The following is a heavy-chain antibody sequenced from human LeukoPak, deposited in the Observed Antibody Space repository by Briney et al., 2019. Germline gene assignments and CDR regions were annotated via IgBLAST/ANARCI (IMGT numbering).Heavy chain of an antibody. CDR3: ARWLLYYYYMDV. D-gene: IGHD5-18*01. Sequence: PGGSLRLSCAASGFTFSSYSMNWVRQAPGKGLEWVSYISSSSSTIYYADSVKGRSTISRDNAKNSLYLQMNSLRAEDTAVYYCARWLLYYYYMDVWGKGTTVTVSS. CDR1: GFTFSSYS. V-gene: IGHV3-48*01. CDR2: ISSSSSTI. J-gene: IGHJ6*03.